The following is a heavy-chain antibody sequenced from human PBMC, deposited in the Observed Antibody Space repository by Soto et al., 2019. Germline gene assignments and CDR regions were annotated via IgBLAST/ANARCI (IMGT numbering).Heavy chain of an antibody. V-gene: IGHV4-4*02. D-gene: IGHD3-22*01. CDR3: AKKRPMKIRPGYYFDY. CDR2: ISHSGTT. Sequence: SETLSLTCAVSLVSISSGNWWSWVRQPPGRGLEYIGEISHSGTTNYNPSLESRVTISLDASKNQFSLRLTSVTAEDTAVYYCAKKRPMKIRPGYYFDYWGQGTLVTVSS. CDR1: LVSISSGNW. J-gene: IGHJ4*02.